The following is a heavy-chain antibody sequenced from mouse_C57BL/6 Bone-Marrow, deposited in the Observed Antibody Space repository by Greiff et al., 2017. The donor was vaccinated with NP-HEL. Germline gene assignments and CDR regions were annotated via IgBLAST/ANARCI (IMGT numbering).Heavy chain of an antibody. J-gene: IGHJ4*01. CDR1: GYAFSSYW. V-gene: IGHV1-80*01. CDR2: IYPGDGDT. D-gene: IGHD3-2*02. Sequence: QVQLQQSGAELVKPGASVKISCKASGYAFSSYWMNWVKQRPGKGLEWIGQIYPGDGDTNYNGKFKGKAILTADKSSSTAYMQLSSLTSEDSAVYFCAGSSGYVGAMDYWGQGTSVTVSS. CDR3: AGSSGYVGAMDY.